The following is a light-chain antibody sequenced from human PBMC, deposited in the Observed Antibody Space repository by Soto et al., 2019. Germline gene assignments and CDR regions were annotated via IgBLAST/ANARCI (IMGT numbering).Light chain of an antibody. Sequence: EIVLTQSPATLSLSPGERVTLSCRASQNVSTYLAWYQQKPGQAPRLLIYEASNRATGIPARFSGSGSGTDFTLTISSLEPEDFALYYCQQRTNWLTFGPGTKVDIK. CDR2: EAS. J-gene: IGKJ3*01. V-gene: IGKV3-11*01. CDR3: QQRTNWLT. CDR1: QNVSTY.